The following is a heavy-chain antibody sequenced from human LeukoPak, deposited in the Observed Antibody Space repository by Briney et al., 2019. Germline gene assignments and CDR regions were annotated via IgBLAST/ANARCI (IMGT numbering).Heavy chain of an antibody. V-gene: IGHV3-66*02. CDR3: ARGWGSSYYFDY. CDR2: IHSGGST. CDR1: GFTVSSNY. Sequence: GGSLRLSCAASGFTVSSNYMSWVRQAPGKGLEWVSVIHSGGSTYYAGSVKGRFTISRDNSKNTLFVQMNSLRAEDTAVYYCARGWGSSYYFDYWGQGTLVTVSS. J-gene: IGHJ4*02. D-gene: IGHD3-16*01.